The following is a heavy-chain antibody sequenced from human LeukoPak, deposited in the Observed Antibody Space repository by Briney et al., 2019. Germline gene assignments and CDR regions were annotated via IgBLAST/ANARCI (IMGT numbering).Heavy chain of an antibody. V-gene: IGHV1-8*03. J-gene: IGHJ4*02. CDR2: MNPNSGNT. CDR3: ARGLDCGGDCYSS. CDR1: GYTSTSYG. D-gene: IGHD2-21*01. Sequence: ASVKVSCKASGYTSTSYGISWVRQAPGQGLEWMGWMNPNSGNTGYAQKFQGRVTITRNTSISTAYMELSSLRSEDTAVYYCARGLDCGGDCYSSWGQGTLVTVSS.